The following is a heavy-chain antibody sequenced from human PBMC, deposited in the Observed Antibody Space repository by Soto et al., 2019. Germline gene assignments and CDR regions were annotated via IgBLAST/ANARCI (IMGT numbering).Heavy chain of an antibody. J-gene: IGHJ4*02. Sequence: LRLSCAASGFTFSSYAMHWVRQAPGKGLEWVAVISYDGSNKYYADSVKGRFTISRDNSKNTLYLQMSSLRAEDTAVYYCAKDLTWNQADYWGQGALVTVSS. V-gene: IGHV3-30-3*01. CDR3: AKDLTWNQADY. D-gene: IGHD1-1*01. CDR1: GFTFSSYA. CDR2: ISYDGSNK.